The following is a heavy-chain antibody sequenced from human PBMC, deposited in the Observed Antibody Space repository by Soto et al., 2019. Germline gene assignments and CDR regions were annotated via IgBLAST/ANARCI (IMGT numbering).Heavy chain of an antibody. D-gene: IGHD4-4*01. CDR2: ISYDGSNK. J-gene: IGHJ6*02. Sequence: GWSLRLSCAASGFTFSSYAMHWVRQAPGKGLEWVAVISYDGSNKYYADSVKGRFTISRDNSKNTLYLQMNSLRAEDTAVYYSEKSRDGYSFYFYYDMDVWGQGTTVTVSS. CDR3: EKSRDGYSFYFYYDMDV. CDR1: GFTFSSYA. V-gene: IGHV3-30-3*02.